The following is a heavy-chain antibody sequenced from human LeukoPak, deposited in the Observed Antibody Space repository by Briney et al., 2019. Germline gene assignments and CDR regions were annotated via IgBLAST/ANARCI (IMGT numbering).Heavy chain of an antibody. V-gene: IGHV3-11*06. Sequence: GGSLRLSCAASGFTFSDYYMSWIRQAPGKGLEWVSYISSSSSYTNYADSVKGRFTISRDNAKNSLYLQMNSLRAEDTAVYYCARVHPSRGIGDAFDIWGQGTMVTVPS. CDR2: ISSSSSYT. D-gene: IGHD3-10*01. CDR1: GFTFSDYY. CDR3: ARVHPSRGIGDAFDI. J-gene: IGHJ3*02.